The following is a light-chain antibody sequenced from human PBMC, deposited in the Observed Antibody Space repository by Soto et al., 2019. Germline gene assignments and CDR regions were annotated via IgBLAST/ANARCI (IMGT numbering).Light chain of an antibody. CDR1: SSDVGGYNY. CDR3: SSYAGSSNV. Sequence: QSALTQPPSASGSPGQSVASSCTGTSSDVGGYNYVSWYQQHPGKAPKLMIYEVNKRPSGVPDRSSGSKSGNTASLTVSGLQAEDEADYYCSSYAGSSNVFGTGTKVTVL. CDR2: EVN. V-gene: IGLV2-8*01. J-gene: IGLJ1*01.